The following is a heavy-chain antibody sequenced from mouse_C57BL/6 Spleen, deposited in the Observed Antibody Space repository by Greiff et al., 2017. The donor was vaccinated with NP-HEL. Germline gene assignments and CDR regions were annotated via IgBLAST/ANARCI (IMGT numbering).Heavy chain of an antibody. V-gene: IGHV14-2*01. CDR1: GFNIKDYY. D-gene: IGHD2-2*01. J-gene: IGHJ2*01. Sequence: EVKLQESGAELVKPGASVKLSCTASGFNIKDYYMHWVKQRTEQGLEWIGRIDPEDGETKYAPKFQGKATITADTSSNTAYLQLSSLTSEDTAVYYCEGSTMVTTTDYWGQGTTLTVSS. CDR2: IDPEDGET. CDR3: EGSTMVTTTDY.